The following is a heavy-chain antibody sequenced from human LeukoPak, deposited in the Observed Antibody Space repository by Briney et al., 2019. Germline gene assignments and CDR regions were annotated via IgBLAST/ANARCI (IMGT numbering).Heavy chain of an antibody. D-gene: IGHD3-22*01. J-gene: IGHJ3*02. CDR2: IYYSGST. CDR1: GGSISSYY. V-gene: IGHV4-59*01. CDR3: ARVGYYYDSSAHPGAFDI. Sequence: PSETLSLTCTVSGGSISSYYWSWIRQPPGKGLGWIGYIYYSGSTNYNPSLKSRVTISVDTSKNQFSLKLSSVTAADTAVYYCARVGYYYDSSAHPGAFDIWGQGTMVTVSS.